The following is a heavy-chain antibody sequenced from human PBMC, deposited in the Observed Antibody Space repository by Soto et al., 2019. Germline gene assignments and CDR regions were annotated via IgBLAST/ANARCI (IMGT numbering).Heavy chain of an antibody. V-gene: IGHV1-2*02. CDR3: ARMGDIVVVPAATLDY. D-gene: IGHD2-2*01. Sequence: GASVKVSCKASGYTFTGYYMHWVRQAPGQGLEWMGWINPNSGGTNYAQKFQGRVTMTRDTSVSTAYMELSRLRSDNTAVYYCARMGDIVVVPAATLDYWGQGTLVTVSS. CDR1: GYTFTGYY. CDR2: INPNSGGT. J-gene: IGHJ4*02.